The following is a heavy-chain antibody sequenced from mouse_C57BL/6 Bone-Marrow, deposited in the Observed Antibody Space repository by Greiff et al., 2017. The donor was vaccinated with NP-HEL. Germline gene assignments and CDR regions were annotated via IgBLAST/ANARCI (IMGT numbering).Heavy chain of an antibody. CDR1: GYSITSGYY. V-gene: IGHV3-6*01. CDR3: AREGYGSSLYWYFDV. CDR2: ISYDGSN. J-gene: IGHJ1*03. Sequence: EVKLMESGPGLVKPSQSLSLTCSVTGYSITSGYYWNWIRQFPGNKLEWMGYISYDGSNNYNPSLKNRISITRDTSKNQFFLKLKSVTTEDTATYYCAREGYGSSLYWYFDVWGTGTTVTVSS. D-gene: IGHD1-1*01.